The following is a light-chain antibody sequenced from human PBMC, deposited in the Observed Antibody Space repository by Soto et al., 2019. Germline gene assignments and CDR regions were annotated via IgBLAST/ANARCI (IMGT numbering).Light chain of an antibody. CDR1: QTIYSN. V-gene: IGKV3-15*01. CDR3: QHYNSYSEA. CDR2: RAS. J-gene: IGKJ1*01. Sequence: IVMTQSPATLSVSPGERATLSCRAGQTIYSNVAWYQQRPGQAPRLLIYRASTRATGVPARFSGSGSGTEFTLTISGLQSEDFALYYCQHYNSYSEAFGQGTKVELK.